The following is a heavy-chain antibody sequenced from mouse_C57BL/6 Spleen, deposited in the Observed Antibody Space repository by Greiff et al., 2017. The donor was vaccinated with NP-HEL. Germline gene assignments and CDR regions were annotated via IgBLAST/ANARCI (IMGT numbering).Heavy chain of an antibody. Sequence: EVQLQQSGPELVKPGASVKISCKASGYTFTDYYMNWVKQSHGKSLEWIGDINPNNGGTSYNQKFKGKATLTVDKSSSTAYMELRSLTSEDSAVYYCARPLTGYFDYWGQGTTLTVSS. CDR2: INPNNGGT. J-gene: IGHJ2*01. V-gene: IGHV1-26*01. CDR1: GYTFTDYY. CDR3: ARPLTGYFDY.